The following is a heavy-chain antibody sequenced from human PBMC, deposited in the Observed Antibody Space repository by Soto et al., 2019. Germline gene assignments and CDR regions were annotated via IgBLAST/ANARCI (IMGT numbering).Heavy chain of an antibody. V-gene: IGHV1-2*02. Sequence: QVQLVQSGAEVRNPGASVKVSCKASGYTFSGHFMHWVRQAPGQRLEWMGWINPNNIGATKYAQIFRGRVTMTRDTSINTVYMELSTLKSDDTAVYYCARRGFCNTNSCRAFDYWGQGTLVTVSS. J-gene: IGHJ4*02. CDR2: INPNNIGAT. CDR3: ARRGFCNTNSCRAFDY. CDR1: GYTFSGHF. D-gene: IGHD2-2*01.